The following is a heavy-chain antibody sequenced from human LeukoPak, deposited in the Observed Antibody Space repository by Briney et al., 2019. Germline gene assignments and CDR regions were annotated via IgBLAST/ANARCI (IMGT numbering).Heavy chain of an antibody. J-gene: IGHJ4*02. Sequence: PGGSLRLSCAASGFTFSSYWMSWVRQAPGKGLEWVANIKKDGSEKYYVDSVKGRFTISRDNSKNTLYLQMNSLRAEDTAVYYCASYSSLDYWGQGTLVTVSS. CDR1: GFTFSSYW. V-gene: IGHV3-7*01. CDR3: ASYSSLDY. D-gene: IGHD6-19*01. CDR2: IKKDGSEK.